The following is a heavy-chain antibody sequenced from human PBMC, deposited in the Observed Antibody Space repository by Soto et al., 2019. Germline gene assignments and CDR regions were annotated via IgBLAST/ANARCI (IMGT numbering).Heavy chain of an antibody. V-gene: IGHV1-69*13. CDR1: GGTFSSYA. D-gene: IGHD4-17*01. CDR3: ARGLGTVTTGGYYYGMDV. CDR2: IIPIFGTA. J-gene: IGHJ6*02. Sequence: SVKVSCKASGGTFSSYAISWGRQAPGQGLEWMGGIIPIFGTANYAQKFQGRVTITADESTSTAYMELSSLRSEDTAVYYCARGLGTVTTGGYYYGMDVWGQGTTVTVSS.